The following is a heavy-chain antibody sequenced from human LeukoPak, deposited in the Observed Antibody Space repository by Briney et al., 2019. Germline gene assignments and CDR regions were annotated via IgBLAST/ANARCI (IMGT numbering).Heavy chain of an antibody. D-gene: IGHD3-9*01. CDR1: GYTFTSCG. J-gene: IGHJ6*02. CDR3: ARGGVLRYFDWLFAGETQRDYYYGMDV. Sequence: GASVKVSCKASGYTFTSCGISWVRQAPGQGLEWMGWISAYNGNTNYAQKLQGRVTMTTDTSTSTAYMELRSLRSDDTAVYYCARGGVLRYFDWLFAGETQRDYYYGMDVWGQGTTVTVSS. V-gene: IGHV1-18*01. CDR2: ISAYNGNT.